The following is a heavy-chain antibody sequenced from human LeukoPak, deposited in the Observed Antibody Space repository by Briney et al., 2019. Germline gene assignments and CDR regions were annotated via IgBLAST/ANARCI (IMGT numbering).Heavy chain of an antibody. D-gene: IGHD3-10*01. J-gene: IGHJ4*02. CDR1: GGSISSSSYY. CDR2: IYYSGST. V-gene: IGHV4-39*01. Sequence: SETLSLTCNVSGGSISSSSYYWGWIRQPPGKGLEWIGSIYYSGSTYYNPSLKSRVTISVDTSKNQFSLNLNSVTAADTAVYYCARRGDYYYDFDYWGQGTLVTVSS. CDR3: ARRGDYYYDFDY.